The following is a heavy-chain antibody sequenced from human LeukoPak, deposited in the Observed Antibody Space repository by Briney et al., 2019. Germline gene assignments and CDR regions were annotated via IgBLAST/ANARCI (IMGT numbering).Heavy chain of an antibody. CDR2: IYYSGST. Sequence: SGTLSLTCTVSGGSISSGGYYWSWIRQHPGKGLEWIGYIYYSGSTYYNPSLKSRVTISVDTSKNQFSLKLSSVAAADTAVYYCARGGRYCSSTSCYGNWFDPWGQGTLVTVSS. J-gene: IGHJ5*02. CDR3: ARGGRYCSSTSCYGNWFDP. CDR1: GGSISSGGYY. V-gene: IGHV4-31*03. D-gene: IGHD2-2*01.